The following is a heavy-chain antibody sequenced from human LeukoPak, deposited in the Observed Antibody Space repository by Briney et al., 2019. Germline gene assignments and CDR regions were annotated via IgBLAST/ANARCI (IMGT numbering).Heavy chain of an antibody. D-gene: IGHD3-22*01. CDR1: GFTFSSYA. CDR2: VSYDGSNK. CDR3: ARGPKYYYDDSAYYYGYFDY. Sequence: GGSLRLSCAASGFTFSSYAMHWVRQAPGRGLEWVAVVSYDGSNKYYADSVKGRFTISRDSSKNTLYLQMNSLRSEDTAVYYCARGPKYYYDDSAYYYGYFDYWAQGTLVTVSS. V-gene: IGHV3-30-3*01. J-gene: IGHJ4*02.